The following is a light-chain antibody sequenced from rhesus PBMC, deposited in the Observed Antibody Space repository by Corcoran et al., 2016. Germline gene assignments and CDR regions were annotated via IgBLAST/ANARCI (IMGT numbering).Light chain of an antibody. V-gene: IGLV2-32*01. J-gene: IGLJ1*01. CDR1: SSDIGGYNY. CDR3: CSYAGSYTYI. CDR2: EVS. Sequence: QAALTQPPSVSGSPGQSVTISCTGTSSDIGGYNYVSWYQQHPGTAPKLMIYEVSKRPSGFSDRFSGSKSGNTASLTISGLQAEDEADYYCCSYAGSYTYIFGAGTRRTVL.